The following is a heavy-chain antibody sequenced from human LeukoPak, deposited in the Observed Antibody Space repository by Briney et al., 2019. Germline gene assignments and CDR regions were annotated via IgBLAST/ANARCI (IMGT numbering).Heavy chain of an antibody. CDR3: ARGTAAGPFYGMDV. J-gene: IGHJ6*02. V-gene: IGHV3-23*01. D-gene: IGHD6-13*01. CDR2: ISGSGGST. Sequence: GGSLRLSCAASGFTFSSYAMSWVRQAPGKGLEWVSAISGSGGSTYYADSVKGRFTISRDNSKNTLYLQMNSLRAEDTAVYYCARGTAAGPFYGMDVWGQGTTVTVS. CDR1: GFTFSSYA.